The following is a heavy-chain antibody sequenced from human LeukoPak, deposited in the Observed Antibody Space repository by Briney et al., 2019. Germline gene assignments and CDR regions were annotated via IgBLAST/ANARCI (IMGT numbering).Heavy chain of an antibody. Sequence: GESLRLSCAASGFIVDDYAMYWVRQAPGKGLEWVSLISGDGGNTYYADSVKGRFTISRDNSKNSLFLQMNSLRTEDTALYYCAKDILSEQWHDAFDIWGQGTMVTVSS. D-gene: IGHD6-19*01. V-gene: IGHV3-43*02. CDR2: ISGDGGNT. CDR1: GFIVDDYA. J-gene: IGHJ3*02. CDR3: AKDILSEQWHDAFDI.